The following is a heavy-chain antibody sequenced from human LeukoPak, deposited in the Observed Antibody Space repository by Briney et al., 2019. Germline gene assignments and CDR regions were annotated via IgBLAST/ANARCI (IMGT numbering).Heavy chain of an antibody. CDR3: ARERQQLPGFDY. J-gene: IGHJ4*02. V-gene: IGHV1-69*13. CDR2: IIPIFGTA. Sequence: ASVKVSCKASGGICSSYAISWVRQAPGQGLEWMGGIIPIFGTANYAQKFQGRVTITADESTTTAYMELSSLRSEDTAVYYCARERQQLPGFDYWGQGTLVTVSS. CDR1: GGICSSYA. D-gene: IGHD6-13*01.